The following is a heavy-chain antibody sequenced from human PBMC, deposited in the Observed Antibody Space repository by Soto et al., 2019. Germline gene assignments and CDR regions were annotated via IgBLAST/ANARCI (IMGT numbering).Heavy chain of an antibody. CDR3: ARGGSVVVVPAATYGMDV. Sequence: TLSLTCTVCGGSISSYYWSWIRQPPGKGLEWIGYIYYSGSTNYNPSLKSRVTISVDTSKNQFSLKLSSVTAADTAVYYCARGGSVVVVPAATYGMDVWGQGTTVTVSS. CDR1: GGSISSYY. J-gene: IGHJ6*02. V-gene: IGHV4-59*01. CDR2: IYYSGST. D-gene: IGHD2-2*01.